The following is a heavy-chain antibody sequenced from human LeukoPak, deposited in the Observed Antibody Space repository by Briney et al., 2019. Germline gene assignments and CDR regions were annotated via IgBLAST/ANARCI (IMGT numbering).Heavy chain of an antibody. CDR3: ARGDCSSISCYHNWFDP. CDR1: GFTFSSYW. V-gene: IGHV3-7*01. D-gene: IGHD2-2*01. CDR2: IKQDGSEK. Sequence: GGSLRLSCAASGFTFSSYWMSWVRQAPGKGLEWVANIKQDGSEKYYVDSVKGRFTISRDNAKNSLYLQMNSLRAEDTAVYHCARGDCSSISCYHNWFDPWGQGTLVTVSS. J-gene: IGHJ5*02.